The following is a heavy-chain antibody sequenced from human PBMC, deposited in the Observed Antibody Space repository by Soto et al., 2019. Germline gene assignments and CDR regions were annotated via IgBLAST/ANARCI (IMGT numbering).Heavy chain of an antibody. D-gene: IGHD3-22*01. CDR2: ISSSSSYI. Sequence: EVQLVESGGGLVKPGGSLRLSCAASGFTFSSYSMNWVRQAPGKGLEWVSSISSSSSYIYYADSVKGRFTISRDNAKNSLYLQMNSLRAEDTAVYYCARASITMIVGGNPSAGMDVWGQGTTVTVSS. V-gene: IGHV3-21*01. J-gene: IGHJ6*02. CDR1: GFTFSSYS. CDR3: ARASITMIVGGNPSAGMDV.